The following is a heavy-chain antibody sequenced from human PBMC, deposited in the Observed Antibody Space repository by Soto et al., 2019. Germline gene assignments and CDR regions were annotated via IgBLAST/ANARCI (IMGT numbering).Heavy chain of an antibody. Sequence: QVQLVQSGAEVKKPGASVKVSCKASGYTFTSYGISWVRQVPGQGLEWMGWISPYNGNTNYAQKVQGRVTMTTDTSTNTAYMELSSLRSDDTAVYYCAKEGYSYGAFDYWGQGTLVTVST. CDR3: AKEGYSYGAFDY. CDR1: GYTFTSYG. J-gene: IGHJ4*02. D-gene: IGHD5-12*01. V-gene: IGHV1-18*04. CDR2: ISPYNGNT.